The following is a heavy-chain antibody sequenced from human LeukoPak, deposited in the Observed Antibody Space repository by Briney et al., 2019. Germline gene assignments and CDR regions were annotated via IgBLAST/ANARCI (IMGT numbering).Heavy chain of an antibody. J-gene: IGHJ5*02. V-gene: IGHV3-23*01. D-gene: IGHD6-13*01. CDR2: INGSGGST. CDR1: GFTFSSYA. CDR3: ARVSSSWYHNWFDP. Sequence: TGGSLRLSCAASGFTFSSYAMSWVRQAPGKGLEWVSAINGSGGSTYYADSVKGRFTISRDNSKNTLYLQMNSLRAEDTAVYYCARVSSSWYHNWFDPWGQGTLVTVSS.